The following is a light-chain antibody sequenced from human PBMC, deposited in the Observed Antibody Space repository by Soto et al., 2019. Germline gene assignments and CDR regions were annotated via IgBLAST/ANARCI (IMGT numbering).Light chain of an antibody. CDR2: EVS. Sequence: QPALTQPPSASGSPGQSVTISCTGTRSDVGGYNYVSWYQQHPGKAPKLMIYEVSKRPSGVPDRFSGSKSGNTASLTVSGLQAEDEADYYCSSYAGSNNLVFGGGTKLTVL. CDR1: RSDVGGYNY. J-gene: IGLJ3*02. V-gene: IGLV2-8*01. CDR3: SSYAGSNNLV.